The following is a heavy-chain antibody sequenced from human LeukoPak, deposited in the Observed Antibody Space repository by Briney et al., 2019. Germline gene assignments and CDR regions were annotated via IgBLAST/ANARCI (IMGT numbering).Heavy chain of an antibody. CDR3: ARAYYYDSSGYYPYWYFDL. CDR2: IKQDGSEK. D-gene: IGHD3-22*01. J-gene: IGHJ2*01. V-gene: IGHV3-7*01. CDR1: GFTFSSYW. Sequence: GGSLRLSCAASGFTFSSYWMSWVRQAPGKGLEWVANIKQDGSEKYYVDSVKGRFTISRDNAKNSLYLQMNSLRAEDTAVYYCARAYYYDSSGYYPYWYFDLWGRGTLVTVSS.